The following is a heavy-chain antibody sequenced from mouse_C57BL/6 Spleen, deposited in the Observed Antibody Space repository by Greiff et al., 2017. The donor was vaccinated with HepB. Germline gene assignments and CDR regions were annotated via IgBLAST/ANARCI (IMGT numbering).Heavy chain of an antibody. Sequence: VQLKESGAELVKPGASVKISCKASGYAFSSYWMNWVKQRPGKGLEWIGQIFPGDGDTNYNGKFKGKATLTADKSSSTAYMQLSSLTSEDSAVYFCARRSSGPLYAMDYWGQGTSVTVSS. CDR3: ARRSSGPLYAMDY. CDR1: GYAFSSYW. V-gene: IGHV1-80*01. J-gene: IGHJ4*01. D-gene: IGHD3-2*02. CDR2: IFPGDGDT.